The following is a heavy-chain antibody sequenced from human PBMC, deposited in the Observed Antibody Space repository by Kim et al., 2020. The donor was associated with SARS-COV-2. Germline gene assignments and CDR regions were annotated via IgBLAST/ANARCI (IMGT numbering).Heavy chain of an antibody. V-gene: IGHV4-59*13. J-gene: IGHJ5*02. Sequence: SETLSLTCTVSGGSISSYYWSWIRQPPGKGLEWIGYIYYSGSTNYNPSLKSRVTISVDTSKNQFSLKLSSVTAADTAVYYCARAQGDTMVRGVIRFDPWGQGTLVTVSS. D-gene: IGHD3-10*01. CDR1: GGSISSYY. CDR3: ARAQGDTMVRGVIRFDP. CDR2: IYYSGST.